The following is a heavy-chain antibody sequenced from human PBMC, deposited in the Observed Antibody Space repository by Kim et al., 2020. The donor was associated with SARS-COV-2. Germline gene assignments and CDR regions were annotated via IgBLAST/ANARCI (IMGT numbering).Heavy chain of an antibody. V-gene: IGHV1-69*13. Sequence: SVKVSCKASGGTFSSYAISWVRQAPGQGLEWMGGIIPIFGTANYAQKFQGRVTITADESTSTAYMELSSLRSEDTAVYYCARLASYPQRLRYPGDDAFDIWGQGTMVTVSS. D-gene: IGHD4-17*01. CDR3: ARLASYPQRLRYPGDDAFDI. CDR2: IIPIFGTA. CDR1: GGTFSSYA. J-gene: IGHJ3*02.